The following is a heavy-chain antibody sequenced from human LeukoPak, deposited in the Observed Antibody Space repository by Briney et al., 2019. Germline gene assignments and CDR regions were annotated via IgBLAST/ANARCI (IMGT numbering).Heavy chain of an antibody. J-gene: IGHJ6*02. V-gene: IGHV1-69*04. Sequence: GASVKVSCKASGYTFTSYGISWVRQAPGQGLEWMGRIIPILGIANYAQKFQGRVTITADKSTSTAYMELSSLRSEDTAVYYCARDQTGYCSSTSCYHYGMDVWGQGTTVTVSS. CDR3: ARDQTGYCSSTSCYHYGMDV. CDR2: IIPILGIA. D-gene: IGHD2-2*03. CDR1: GYTFTSYG.